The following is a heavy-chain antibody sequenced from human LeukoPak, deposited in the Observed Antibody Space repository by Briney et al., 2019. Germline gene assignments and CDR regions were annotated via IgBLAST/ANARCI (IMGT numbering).Heavy chain of an antibody. CDR3: ARDAWGRNWFDP. V-gene: IGHV4-34*01. CDR2: INHSGST. Sequence: PSETLSLTCAVYGGSFSGYYWSWIRQPPGKGLEWIGEINHSGSTNYNPSLKSRVTISVDTSKNQFSLKLSSVTAADAAVYYCARDAWGRNWFDPWGQGTLVTVSS. CDR1: GGSFSGYY. J-gene: IGHJ5*02. D-gene: IGHD3-16*01.